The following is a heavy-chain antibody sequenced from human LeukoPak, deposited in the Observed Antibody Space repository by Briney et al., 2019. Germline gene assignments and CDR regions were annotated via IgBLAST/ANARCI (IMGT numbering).Heavy chain of an antibody. CDR1: GGTFSSYA. J-gene: IGHJ4*02. CDR3: ARAKSGYLYYFDY. CDR2: IIPIFGTA. D-gene: IGHD5-12*01. Sequence: SVKVSCKASGGTFSSYAISWVRQAPRQGLEWMGGIIPIFGTANYAQKFQGRVTITADESTSTAYMELSSLRSEDTAVYYCARAKSGYLYYFDYWGQGTLVTVSS. V-gene: IGHV1-69*13.